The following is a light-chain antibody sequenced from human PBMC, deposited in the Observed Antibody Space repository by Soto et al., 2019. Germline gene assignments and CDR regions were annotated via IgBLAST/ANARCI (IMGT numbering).Light chain of an antibody. J-gene: IGKJ3*01. CDR2: DTS. CDR1: QSVSSY. V-gene: IGKV3-11*01. CDR3: QQRTNWPRSFT. Sequence: EIVLTQSPATLSLSPGERATLSCRASQSVSSYLAWYQQKPGQAPRLLIYDTSKRATGIPARFSGSGSGTDVTLTISSLAPEDFAVYYCQQRTNWPRSFTFGPGTKVDIK.